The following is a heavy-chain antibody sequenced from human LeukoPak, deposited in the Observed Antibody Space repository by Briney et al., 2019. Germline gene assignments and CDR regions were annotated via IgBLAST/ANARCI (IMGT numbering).Heavy chain of an antibody. CDR1: GGSISSYY. CDR2: IYTSGST. CDR3: ARHGVGATPVRFHWFDP. J-gene: IGHJ5*02. V-gene: IGHV4-4*09. Sequence: SETLSLTCTVSGGSISSYYWSWIRQPPGKGLEWIGYIYTSGSTNYNPSLKSRVTISVDTSKNQFSLKLSSETAADSAVYYCARHGVGATPVRFHWFDPWGQGTLVTVSS. D-gene: IGHD1-26*01.